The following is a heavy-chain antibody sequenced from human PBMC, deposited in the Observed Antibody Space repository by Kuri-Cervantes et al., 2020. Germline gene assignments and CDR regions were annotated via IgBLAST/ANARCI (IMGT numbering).Heavy chain of an antibody. CDR2: IYHSGST. J-gene: IGHJ4*02. CDR3: ARDQTTGWFDY. CDR1: GGSISSSNW. D-gene: IGHD4-17*01. Sequence: GSLRLSCAVSGGSISSSNWWSWVRQPPGKGLEWIGEIYHSGSTYYNPSLKSRVTISVDTSKNQFSLKLSSVTAADTAVYYRARDQTTGWFDYWGQGTLVTVSS. V-gene: IGHV4-4*02.